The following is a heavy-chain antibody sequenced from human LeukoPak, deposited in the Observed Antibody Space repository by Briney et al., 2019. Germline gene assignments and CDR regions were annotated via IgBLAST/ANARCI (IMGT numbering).Heavy chain of an antibody. CDR3: ARVYPGGYGSGSYYDDAFDI. CDR2: FYTRGSA. V-gene: IGHV4-4*07. J-gene: IGHJ3*02. Sequence: SETLSLTCTVSGGSISSYYWSWIRQPAAKGLEWIGRFYTRGSANYNPSLKSRVTMSADTAKNQFSLKLSSVTAADTAVYYCARVYPGGYGSGSYYDDAFDIWGQGTMVTVSS. D-gene: IGHD3-10*01. CDR1: GGSISSYY.